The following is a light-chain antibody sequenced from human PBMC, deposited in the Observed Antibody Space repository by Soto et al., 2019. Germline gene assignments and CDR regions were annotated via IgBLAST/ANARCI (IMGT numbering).Light chain of an antibody. V-gene: IGKV1-5*03. J-gene: IGKJ1*01. CDR2: KAS. Sequence: DIQMTQSPSTLSGSVGDRVTITCRASQTISSWLAWYQQKPGKAPKLLIYKASTLKSGVPSRFSGSGSGTEFTLTISRLQPDDFETYYCQHYNSYSEVFGQGTK. CDR3: QHYNSYSEV. CDR1: QTISSW.